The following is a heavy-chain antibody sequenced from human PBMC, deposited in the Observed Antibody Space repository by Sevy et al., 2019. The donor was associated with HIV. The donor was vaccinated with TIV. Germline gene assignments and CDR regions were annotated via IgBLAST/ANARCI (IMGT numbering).Heavy chain of an antibody. V-gene: IGHV3-7*01. CDR3: ARERGISFIVGATTGAFDI. CDR1: GFTFSSYW. D-gene: IGHD1-26*01. CDR2: IKQDGSEK. Sequence: GESLKISCAASGFTFSSYWMSWVRQAPGKGLEWVANIKQDGSEKYYVDSVKGRFTISRDNAKNSLYLQMNSLRAEDTAVYYCARERGISFIVGATTGAFDIWGQRTMVTVSS. J-gene: IGHJ3*02.